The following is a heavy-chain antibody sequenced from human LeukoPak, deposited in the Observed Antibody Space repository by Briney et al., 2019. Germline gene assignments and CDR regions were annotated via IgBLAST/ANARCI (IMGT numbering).Heavy chain of an antibody. CDR1: GGAFNSYT. D-gene: IGHD1-1*01. Sequence: ASVKVSCKASGGAFNSYTITWVRQAPGQGLELMGRIIPILGIANYAQKFQRRVTITADKSTSTAYMELSSLRSEDTAVYYCAINWNDWGQGTLVTVSS. V-gene: IGHV1-69*02. J-gene: IGHJ4*02. CDR3: AINWND. CDR2: IIPILGIA.